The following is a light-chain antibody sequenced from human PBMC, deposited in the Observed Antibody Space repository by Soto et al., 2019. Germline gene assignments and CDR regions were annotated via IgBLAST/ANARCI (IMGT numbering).Light chain of an antibody. CDR3: QQYGSSPTWT. Sequence: EIVLTQSPGTLSLSPGERATLSCRASQSVSSSYLAWYQQKPGQAPRLLIYGASSRATGIPDRFSGSGSGTDFNLTISRLEHEDFAVYYCQQYGSSPTWTFGQGTKVHIK. CDR2: GAS. V-gene: IGKV3-20*01. J-gene: IGKJ1*01. CDR1: QSVSSSY.